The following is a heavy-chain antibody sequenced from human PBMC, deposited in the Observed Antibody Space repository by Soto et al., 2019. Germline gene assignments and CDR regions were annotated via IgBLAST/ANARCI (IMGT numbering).Heavy chain of an antibody. D-gene: IGHD4-17*01. J-gene: IGHJ4*02. V-gene: IGHV3-23*01. Sequence: GGSLRLSCAASGFTFSSYAMSWVRQAPGKGLEWVSAISSSGGSTYYADSVKGRFTISRDNSKNTLYLQMNSLRAEDTAVYYCAKDLLRPSEVYWGQGTLVTVSS. CDR3: AKDLLRPSEVY. CDR1: GFTFSSYA. CDR2: ISSSGGST.